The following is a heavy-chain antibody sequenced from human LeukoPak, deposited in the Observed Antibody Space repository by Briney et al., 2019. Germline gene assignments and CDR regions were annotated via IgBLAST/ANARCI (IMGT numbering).Heavy chain of an antibody. CDR3: GGGWTYSQFDY. V-gene: IGHV4-59*01. D-gene: IGHD2-15*01. CDR1: GGSISSYY. J-gene: IGHJ4*02. Sequence: PSETLSLTCTVSGGSISSYYWSWIRQPPGKGLEWIGYIYYSGSTNYNPSLKSRVTISGDTSNNQFSLNLNSVTAADTAVYYCGGGWTYSQFDYWGQGTLVTVSS. CDR2: IYYSGST.